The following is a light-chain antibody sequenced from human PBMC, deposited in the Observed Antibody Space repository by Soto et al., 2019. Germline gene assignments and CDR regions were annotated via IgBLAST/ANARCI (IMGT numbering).Light chain of an antibody. J-gene: IGKJ4*01. CDR2: AAS. CDR3: QKYNGAPLT. CDR1: QGISTY. Sequence: DIQLTQSPSLLSASVGDRVTITCRASQGISTYLAWYQQTSGKAPKLLIYAASTLQSGVPSRFSGSGSGTDFTLTITSLQPEDFATYYCQKYNGAPLTFGGGTKVDIK. V-gene: IGKV1-27*01.